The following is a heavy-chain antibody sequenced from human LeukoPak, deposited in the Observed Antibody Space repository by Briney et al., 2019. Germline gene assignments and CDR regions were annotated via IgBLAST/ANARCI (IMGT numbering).Heavy chain of an antibody. CDR1: GGTFSSYA. Sequence: GASVKVSCKASGGTFSSYAISWVRQAPGQGLEWMGGIIPIFGTANYAQKFQGRVTITADESTSTAYMELSSLRSEDTAVYYCARGPPNIVTHLDYWGQGTLVTVSS. D-gene: IGHD2-21*01. CDR3: ARGPPNIVTHLDY. J-gene: IGHJ4*02. CDR2: IIPIFGTA. V-gene: IGHV1-69*13.